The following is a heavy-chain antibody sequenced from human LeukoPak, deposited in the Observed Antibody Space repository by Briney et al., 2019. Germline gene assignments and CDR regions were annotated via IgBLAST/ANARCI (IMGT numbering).Heavy chain of an antibody. D-gene: IGHD2-2*01. J-gene: IGHJ6*02. V-gene: IGHV4-61*01. CDR1: GGSVSSGSYY. Sequence: SETLSLTCTVSGGSVSSGSYYWSWIRQPPGKGLEWIGYIYYSGSTNYNPSLKSRVTISVDTSKNQFSLKLSSVTVADTAVYYCARSRYCSSTSCYHGMDVWGQGTTVTVSS. CDR2: IYYSGST. CDR3: ARSRYCSSTSCYHGMDV.